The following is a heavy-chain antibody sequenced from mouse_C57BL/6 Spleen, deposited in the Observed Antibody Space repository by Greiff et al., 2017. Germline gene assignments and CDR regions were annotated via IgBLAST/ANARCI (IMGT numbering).Heavy chain of an antibody. CDR2: IDPSDSYT. CDR1: GYTFTSYW. V-gene: IGHV1-69*01. CDR3: ARDYYGSRECAY. D-gene: IGHD1-1*01. J-gene: IGHJ3*01. Sequence: VQLQQSGAELVMPGASVKLSCKASGYTFTSYWMHWVKQRPGQGLEWIGEIDPSDSYTNYNQKFKGKSTLTVDKSSSTAYMQLSSLTSEDSAVYYCARDYYGSRECAYWGQGTLVTVSA.